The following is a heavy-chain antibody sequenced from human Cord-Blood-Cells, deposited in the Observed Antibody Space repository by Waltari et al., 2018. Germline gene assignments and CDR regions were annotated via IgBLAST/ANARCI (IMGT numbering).Heavy chain of an antibody. Sequence: QVQLQQWGAGLLKPSETLSLTCAVYGGSFSGYYWSWIRQPPGKGLEWIGEINHSGSTNYNPSLKSRVPISVDTSKNQFSRKLGSVTGADTAVYYCARAPNMVRGVSASDYWGQGTLVTVSS. CDR3: ARAPNMVRGVSASDY. CDR2: INHSGST. D-gene: IGHD3-10*01. CDR1: GGSFSGYY. V-gene: IGHV4-34*01. J-gene: IGHJ4*02.